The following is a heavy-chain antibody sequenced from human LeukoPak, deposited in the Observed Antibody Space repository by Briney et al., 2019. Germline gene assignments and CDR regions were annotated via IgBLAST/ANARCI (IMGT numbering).Heavy chain of an antibody. Sequence: ASVKVSCKASGYTFTSYGISWVRQAPGQGLEWMGWISAYNGNTNYAQKIQGRVTMTTDTSTSTAYMELRSLRSDDTAVYYCATRKDCSSTSCYTGAWYFDLWGRGTLVTVSS. V-gene: IGHV1-18*01. CDR2: ISAYNGNT. D-gene: IGHD2-2*02. CDR3: ATRKDCSSTSCYTGAWYFDL. CDR1: GYTFTSYG. J-gene: IGHJ2*01.